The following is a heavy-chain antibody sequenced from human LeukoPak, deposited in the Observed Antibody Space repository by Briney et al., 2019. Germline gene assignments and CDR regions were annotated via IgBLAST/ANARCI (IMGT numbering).Heavy chain of an antibody. J-gene: IGHJ5*02. CDR1: GFTFSTSV. CDR2: IGVSGDTT. V-gene: IGHV3-23*01. D-gene: IGHD1-26*01. CDR3: ARWERFDP. Sequence: HPGGSLRLSCAASGFTFSTSVMSWVRQAPGKGPEWVSSIGVSGDTTEYVDSAKGRFTISRDNFKNTLYLQMNSLRDGDTAVYYCARWERFDPWGQGTLVSVSS.